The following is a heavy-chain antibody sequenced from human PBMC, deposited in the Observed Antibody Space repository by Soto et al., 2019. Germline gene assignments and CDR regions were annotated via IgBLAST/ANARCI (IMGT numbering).Heavy chain of an antibody. D-gene: IGHD1-26*01. Sequence: ASVKVSCKASGYTFTGYYMHWVRQAPGQGLEWMGWINPNSGGTNYAQKFQGRVTMTSDTSITTAYMELSRLTSDDTAVYYCARVSLAGANTADYWGQGTLVTVSS. CDR1: GYTFTGYY. J-gene: IGHJ4*02. CDR3: ARVSLAGANTADY. CDR2: INPNSGGT. V-gene: IGHV1-2*02.